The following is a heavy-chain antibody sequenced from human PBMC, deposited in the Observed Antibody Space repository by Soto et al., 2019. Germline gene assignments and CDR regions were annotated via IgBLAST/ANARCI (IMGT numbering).Heavy chain of an antibody. D-gene: IGHD5-12*01. Sequence: GGSLRLSCAACGFTFSNAWMNWVRQAPGKGLEWVGLIKSKTDGGTIDYPAPVKGRFIISRDDSRNTLYLQMNSLKTEDTAVYYCTTAHPRGPDYWGQGTLVTVSS. V-gene: IGHV3-15*01. CDR3: TTAHPRGPDY. CDR1: GFTFSNAW. J-gene: IGHJ4*02. CDR2: IKSKTDGGTI.